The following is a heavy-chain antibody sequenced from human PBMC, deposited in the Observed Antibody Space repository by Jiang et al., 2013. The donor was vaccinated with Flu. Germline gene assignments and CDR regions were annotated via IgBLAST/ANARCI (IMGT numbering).Heavy chain of an antibody. CDR3: AADAAALDAFDI. V-gene: IGHV1-58*01. CDR2: IVVGSGNT. D-gene: IGHD6-13*01. J-gene: IGHJ3*02. CDR1: GFTFTSSA. Sequence: GAEVKKPGTSVKVSCKASGFTFTSSAVQWVRQARGQRLEWIGWIVVGSGNTNYAQKFQERVTITRDMSTSTAYMELSSLRSEDTAVYYCAADAAALDAFDIWGQGTMVTVSS.